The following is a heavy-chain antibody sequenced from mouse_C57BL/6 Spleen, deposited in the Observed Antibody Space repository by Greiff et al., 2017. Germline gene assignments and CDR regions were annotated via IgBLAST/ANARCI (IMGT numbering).Heavy chain of an antibody. CDR1: GYTFTTYP. CDR3: ARRDTTVGYWYFDV. V-gene: IGHV1-47*01. CDR2: FHPYNDDT. Sequence: QVQLKESGAELVKPGASLKMSCKASGYTFTTYPIEWMKQNHGKSLEWIGNFHPYNDDTKYNEKFKGKATLTVEKSSSTVYLELSRLTSDDSAVYYCARRDTTVGYWYFDVWGTGTTVTVSS. D-gene: IGHD1-1*01. J-gene: IGHJ1*03.